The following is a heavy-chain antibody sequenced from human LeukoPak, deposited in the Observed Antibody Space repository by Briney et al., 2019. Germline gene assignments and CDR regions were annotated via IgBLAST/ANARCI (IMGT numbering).Heavy chain of an antibody. Sequence: GGSLRLSCAASGFTFSSYAMSWARQAPGKGLEWVSAISGSGGSTYYADSVKGRFTISRDNSKNTLYLQMNSLRAEDTAVYYCAGGYYDYVWGSYRIAPIDYWGQGTLVTVSS. CDR1: GFTFSSYA. CDR3: AGGYYDYVWGSYRIAPIDY. D-gene: IGHD3-16*02. V-gene: IGHV3-23*01. J-gene: IGHJ4*02. CDR2: ISGSGGST.